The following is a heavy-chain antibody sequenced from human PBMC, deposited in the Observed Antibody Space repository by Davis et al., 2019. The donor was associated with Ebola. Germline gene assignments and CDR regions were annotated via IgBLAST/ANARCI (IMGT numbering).Heavy chain of an antibody. J-gene: IGHJ4*02. CDR1: GGSISSYY. CDR2: IYYSGST. Sequence: PSETLSLTCTVSGGSISSYYWSWIRQPPGKGLEWIGYIYYSGSTYYNPSLKSRVTISVDTSKNQFSLKLSSVTAADTAVYYCARGWGRRGDFDYWGQGTLVTVSS. CDR3: ARGWGRRGDFDY. D-gene: IGHD3-10*01. V-gene: IGHV4-59*12.